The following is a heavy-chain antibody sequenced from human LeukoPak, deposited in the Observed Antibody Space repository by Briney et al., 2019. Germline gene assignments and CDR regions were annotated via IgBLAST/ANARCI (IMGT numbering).Heavy chain of an antibody. J-gene: IGHJ3*02. CDR3: ARVAGWYDAFDI. V-gene: IGHV3-21*01. CDR2: ISSSSSYI. CDR1: GFTFSSYS. D-gene: IGHD6-19*01. Sequence: GGSLRLSCAASGFTFSSYSMNWVRQAPGKGLEWVSSISSSSSYIYYADSVKGRFTISRDNAKNSLYLQMNNLRAEDTAVYYCARVAGWYDAFDIWGQGTMVTVSS.